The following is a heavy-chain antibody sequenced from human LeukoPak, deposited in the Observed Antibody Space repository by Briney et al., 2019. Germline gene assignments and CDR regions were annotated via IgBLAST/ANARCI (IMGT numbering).Heavy chain of an antibody. V-gene: IGHV3-7*04. CDR2: INQDGGEK. Sequence: GDSLRPSCTASGFTFSSNWMTWVRQAPGKGLEWVANINQDGGEKYYVDSVKGRFTISRDNAKNSLYLQMNSLRAEDTAVYYCARSYDWGQGTLVTVSS. J-gene: IGHJ4*02. D-gene: IGHD5-18*01. CDR3: ARSYD. CDR1: GFTFSSNW.